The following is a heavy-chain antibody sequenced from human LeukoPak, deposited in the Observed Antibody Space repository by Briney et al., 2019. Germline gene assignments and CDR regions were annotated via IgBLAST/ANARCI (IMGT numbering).Heavy chain of an antibody. CDR1: GFTFSSYW. V-gene: IGHV3-74*01. Sequence: GGSLRLSCAASGFTFSSYWMHWVRQAPGKGLVWVSRLSPDGGTTDYSDSVRGRFTISRDNPKDTLYLQMNSLRADDTAVYYCATAGQWRFDSWGLGTLVTVSS. D-gene: IGHD6-19*01. J-gene: IGHJ4*02. CDR2: LSPDGGTT. CDR3: ATAGQWRFDS.